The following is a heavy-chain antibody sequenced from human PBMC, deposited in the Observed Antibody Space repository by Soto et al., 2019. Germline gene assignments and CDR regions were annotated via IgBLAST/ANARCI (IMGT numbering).Heavy chain of an antibody. J-gene: IGHJ6*02. V-gene: IGHV4-34*01. CDR1: GGSFSGYY. CDR3: ARQAGGYGMDV. Sequence: KPSETLSLTCAVYGGSFSGYYWSWIRQPPGKGLEWIGEISHSGSTNYNPSLKSRVTISVDTFKNRFSLKLTSVTAADTAVYYCARQAGGYGMDVWGQGTTVTVSS. CDR2: ISHSGST. D-gene: IGHD2-8*02.